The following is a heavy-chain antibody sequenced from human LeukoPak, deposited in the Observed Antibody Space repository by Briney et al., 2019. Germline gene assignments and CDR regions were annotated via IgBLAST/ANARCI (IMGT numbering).Heavy chain of an antibody. CDR3: ARAILNWNGGHDAFDI. CDR2: IYHSGST. CDR1: GGSISSGGYY. D-gene: IGHD1-1*01. V-gene: IGHV4-30-2*01. Sequence: SQTLSLTRTVSGGSISSGGYYWSWIRQPPGKGLEWIGYIYHSGSTYYNPSLKSRVTISVDRSKNQFSLKLSSVTAADTAVYYCARAILNWNGGHDAFDIWGQGTMVTVSS. J-gene: IGHJ3*02.